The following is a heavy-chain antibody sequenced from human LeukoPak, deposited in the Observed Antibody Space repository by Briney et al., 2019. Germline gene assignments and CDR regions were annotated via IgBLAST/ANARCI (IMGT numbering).Heavy chain of an antibody. Sequence: EASVKVSCKASGYTFTGYYMHWVRQAPGQGLGWMGWINPNSGGTNYAQKFQGRVTMTRDTSISTAYMVLSRLRSDDTAVYYCARGVVGATAEIDYWGQGTLVTVSS. CDR1: GYTFTGYY. D-gene: IGHD1-26*01. V-gene: IGHV1-2*02. CDR3: ARGVVGATAEIDY. CDR2: INPNSGGT. J-gene: IGHJ4*02.